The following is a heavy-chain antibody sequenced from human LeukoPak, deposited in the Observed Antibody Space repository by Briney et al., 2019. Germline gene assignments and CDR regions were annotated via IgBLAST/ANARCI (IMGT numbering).Heavy chain of an antibody. J-gene: IGHJ4*02. D-gene: IGHD1-26*01. CDR2: INPNSGAT. V-gene: IGHV1-2*02. CDR1: GYNFIDHY. CDR3: ARSVWYSGSYGFDY. Sequence: ASLEVPCKASGYNFIDHYIYWLRQAPGQGLEWMGWINPNSGATNYAQKFQGRVTMTGDTSMNTAHMELSRLTSDDTAMYFCARSVWYSGSYGFDYWGQGTLVRVAS.